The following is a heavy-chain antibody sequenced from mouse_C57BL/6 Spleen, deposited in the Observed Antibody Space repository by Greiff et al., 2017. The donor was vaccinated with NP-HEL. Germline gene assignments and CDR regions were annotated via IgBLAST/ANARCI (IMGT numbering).Heavy chain of an antibody. J-gene: IGHJ2*01. CDR2: INPSNGGT. CDR3: ARWGAYYSNPYYFDY. V-gene: IGHV1-53*01. Sequence: QVQLQQPGTELVKPGASVKLSCKASGYTFTSYWMHWVKQRPGQGLEWIGNINPSNGGTNYNEKFKSKATLTVDKSSSTAYMQLSSLTSEDSAVYYCARWGAYYSNPYYFDYWGQGTTLTVSS. CDR1: GYTFTSYW. D-gene: IGHD2-5*01.